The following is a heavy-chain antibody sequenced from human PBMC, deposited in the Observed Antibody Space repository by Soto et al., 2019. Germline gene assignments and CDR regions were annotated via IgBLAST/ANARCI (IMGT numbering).Heavy chain of an antibody. CDR1: GFTFANYA. V-gene: IGHV3-23*01. J-gene: IGHJ2*01. Sequence: EVQLLESGGDLVQPGGSLRLSCAASGFTFANYAMNWVRQAPGRGLEWVSTVGGGGGSTYYADSVKGRFTISRDNSEHTLYLQMNSLRAEDTAVYYCAKGFLTGNPSYWYFDLWGRGTLVTVSS. D-gene: IGHD3-9*01. CDR3: AKGFLTGNPSYWYFDL. CDR2: VGGGGGST.